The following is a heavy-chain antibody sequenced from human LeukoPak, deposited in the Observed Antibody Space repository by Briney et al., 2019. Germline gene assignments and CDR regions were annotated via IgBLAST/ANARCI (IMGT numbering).Heavy chain of an antibody. CDR1: GGSISSYY. CDR2: IYYSGST. V-gene: IGHV4-59*08. Sequence: SETLSLTCTVSGGSISSYYWSWIRQPPGKGLEWIGYIYYSGSTNYNPSLKSRVAISVDTSKNQFSLKLSSVTAADTAVYYCARLGTNYEVDYWGQGTLVTVSS. CDR3: ARLGTNYEVDY. D-gene: IGHD1-7*01. J-gene: IGHJ4*02.